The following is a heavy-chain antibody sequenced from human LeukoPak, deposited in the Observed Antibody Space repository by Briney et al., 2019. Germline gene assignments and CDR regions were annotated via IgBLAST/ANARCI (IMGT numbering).Heavy chain of an antibody. Sequence: SETLSLTCTVSGGSISSYYWSWIRQPPGKGLEWIGYMYYSGTTNYNPSLRSRVIISADTSKNQCSLQVSSVPAADTAVYYCARQQIYVDTGLVDYFDYWGQGILVTVSS. CDR3: ARQQIYVDTGLVDYFDY. CDR2: MYYSGTT. CDR1: GGSISSYY. V-gene: IGHV4-59*01. D-gene: IGHD5-18*01. J-gene: IGHJ4*02.